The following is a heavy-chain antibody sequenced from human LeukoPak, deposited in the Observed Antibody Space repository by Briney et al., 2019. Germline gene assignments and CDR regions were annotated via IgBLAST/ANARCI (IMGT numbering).Heavy chain of an antibody. Sequence: GGSLRLSCAASGFTFSSYVMHWVRQAPGKGLEWVAVISKDGSHKYYADSVKGRFTIYRDNSKNTLYLQMNSLRDEDTAVYYCARAKRNGFDIWGQGTMVTVSS. CDR1: GFTFSSYV. CDR3: ARAKRNGFDI. CDR2: ISKDGSHK. V-gene: IGHV3-30*04. J-gene: IGHJ3*02.